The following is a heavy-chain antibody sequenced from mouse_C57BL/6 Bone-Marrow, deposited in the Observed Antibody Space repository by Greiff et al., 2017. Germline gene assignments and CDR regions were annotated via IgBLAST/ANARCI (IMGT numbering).Heavy chain of an antibody. CDR2: ISSGGSYT. CDR1: GFTFSSYG. CDR3: ARHPLRDCVYWYFDV. Sequence: EVQLVESGGDLVKPGGSLKLSCAASGFTFSSYGMSWVRQTPDKRLEWVATISSGGSYTYYPDSVKGRFTISRDNAKNTLYLQLSSLKSGDTAMYYCARHPLRDCVYWYFDVWGTGTTVTVSS. V-gene: IGHV5-6*01. J-gene: IGHJ1*03.